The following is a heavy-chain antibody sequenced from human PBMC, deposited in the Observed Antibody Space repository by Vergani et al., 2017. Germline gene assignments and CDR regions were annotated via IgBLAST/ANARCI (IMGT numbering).Heavy chain of an antibody. V-gene: IGHV4-30-4*01. Sequence: QVQLQESGPGLVKPSETLSLTCTVSGGSISSGDYYWSWISQPPGKGLEWIGYIYYSGSTYYNPSPKSRVTISVDTSKNQFSLKLSSVTAADTAVYYCARFRKVYGDYRWFDPWGQGTLVTVSS. CDR1: GGSISSGDYY. CDR2: IYYSGST. J-gene: IGHJ5*02. D-gene: IGHD4-17*01. CDR3: ARFRKVYGDYRWFDP.